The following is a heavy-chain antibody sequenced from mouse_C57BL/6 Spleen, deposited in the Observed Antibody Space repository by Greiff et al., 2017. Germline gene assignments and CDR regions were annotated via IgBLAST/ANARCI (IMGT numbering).Heavy chain of an antibody. CDR3: ARGHYYYGSSYYWYFDV. CDR2: IYPGSGNS. J-gene: IGHJ1*03. CDR1: GYSFTSYY. Sequence: QVQLKESGPELVKPGASVKISCKASGYSFTSYYIHWVKQRPGQGLEWIGWIYPGSGNSKYNEKFKGKATLTADTSSSTAYMQLSSLTSEDSAVYYCARGHYYYGSSYYWYFDVWGTGTTATVSS. D-gene: IGHD1-1*01. V-gene: IGHV1-66*01.